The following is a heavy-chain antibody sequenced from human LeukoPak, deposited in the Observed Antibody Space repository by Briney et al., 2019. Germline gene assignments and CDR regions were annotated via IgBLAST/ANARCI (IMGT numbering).Heavy chain of an antibody. V-gene: IGHV3-23*01. CDR2: ISGSGGST. CDR3: AKVDYYDSSGYYGFDY. Sequence: GGSLRLSCAASGFTFSSYAMSWVRQAPGKGLEWVSAISGSGGSTYYADSVKGRFTISRDNSKNTLYLQMNSLRAEDTAVYYCAKVDYYDSSGYYGFDYWGQGTLVTVSS. D-gene: IGHD3-22*01. J-gene: IGHJ4*02. CDR1: GFTFSSYA.